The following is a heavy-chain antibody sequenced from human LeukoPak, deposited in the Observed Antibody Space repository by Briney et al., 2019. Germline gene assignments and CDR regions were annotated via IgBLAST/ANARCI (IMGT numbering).Heavy chain of an antibody. CDR3: AKLWSTSRVAFDI. V-gene: IGHV3-23*01. CDR2: VISSGGST. CDR1: GFPFSSYA. Sequence: GGSLRLSCAASGFPFSSYAMSWVRQAPGKGLEWVSAVISSGGSTYYADSLKGRFTISRDNSKNTLYLQMNSLRAEDTAVYYCAKLWSTSRVAFDIGGQGTMVTVSS. D-gene: IGHD1-1*01. J-gene: IGHJ3*02.